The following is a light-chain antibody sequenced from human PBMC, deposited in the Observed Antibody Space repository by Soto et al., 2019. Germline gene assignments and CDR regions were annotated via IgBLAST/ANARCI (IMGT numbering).Light chain of an antibody. CDR2: DVS. CDR1: GSDVGAYKY. V-gene: IGLV2-11*01. Sequence: QSALTQPRSVSGSPGQSVTISCTGTGSDVGAYKYVSWYQQNPGKAPKLMIYDVSERPSGVPDRVSGSKSGNMASLTISGLQAEDEADYYCCSYAGSYTLVFGGGTKLTVL. CDR3: CSYAGSYTLV. J-gene: IGLJ2*01.